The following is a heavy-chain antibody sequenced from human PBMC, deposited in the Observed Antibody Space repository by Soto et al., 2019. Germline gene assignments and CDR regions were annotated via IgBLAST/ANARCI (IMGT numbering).Heavy chain of an antibody. V-gene: IGHV4-31*03. J-gene: IGHJ6*02. CDR1: GGSVSTAGYY. CDR3: ARDQVDYYGMDV. Sequence: QVQLQESGPRLVRPSQTLSLTCTVSGGSVSTAGYYWSWIRQLPGKGLEWIGFIYYSGTTHYNPSLQSRLTMSVDTSKNQFSLKLSSVTAADTAVYYCARDQVDYYGMDVWGQGTTVTVSS. CDR2: IYYSGTT. D-gene: IGHD5-12*01.